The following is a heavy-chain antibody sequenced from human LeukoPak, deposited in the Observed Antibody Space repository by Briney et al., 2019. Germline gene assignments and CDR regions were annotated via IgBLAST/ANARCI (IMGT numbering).Heavy chain of an antibody. V-gene: IGHV3-30*04. Sequence: GGSLRLSCAASGFTFSSYAMHWARQAPGKGLEWVAVISYDGSNKYYADSVKGRFTISRDNSKNTLYLQMNSQRAEDTAVYYCARDSLYSSSSGYYYYYMDVWGKGTTVTVSS. CDR2: ISYDGSNK. CDR1: GFTFSSYA. J-gene: IGHJ6*03. D-gene: IGHD6-6*01. CDR3: ARDSLYSSSSGYYYYYMDV.